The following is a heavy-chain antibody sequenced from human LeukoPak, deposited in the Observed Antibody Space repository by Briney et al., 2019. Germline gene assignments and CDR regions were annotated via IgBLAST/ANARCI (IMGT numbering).Heavy chain of an antibody. J-gene: IGHJ4*02. V-gene: IGHV1-2*02. CDR2: INPNSGGT. Sequence: ASVKVSCKASGYTFTGYYMHWVRQAPGQGLEWMGWINPNSGGTNYAQKFQGRVTMTRDTSISTAYMELSRLRSDDTAVNYCARVDAIVATTPDYWGQGTLVTVSS. D-gene: IGHD5-12*01. CDR3: ARVDAIVATTPDY. CDR1: GYTFTGYY.